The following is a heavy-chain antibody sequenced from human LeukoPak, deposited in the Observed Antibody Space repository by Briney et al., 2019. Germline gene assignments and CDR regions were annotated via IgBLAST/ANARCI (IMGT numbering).Heavy chain of an antibody. V-gene: IGHV4-30-4*01. CDR2: IYYSGST. CDR3: ARLFGNDFWSGYYPGFDY. CDR1: GGSISSGDYY. D-gene: IGHD3-3*01. Sequence: SETLSLTCTVSGGSISSGDYYGSWIRQPPGKGLEWIGYIYYSGSTYYNPSLKSRVTISVDTSKNQFSLKLSSVTAADTAMYYCARLFGNDFWSGYYPGFDYWGQGTLVTVSS. J-gene: IGHJ4*02.